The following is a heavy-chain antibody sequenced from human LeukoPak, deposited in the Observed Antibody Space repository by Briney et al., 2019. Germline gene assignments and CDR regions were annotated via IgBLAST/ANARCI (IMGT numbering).Heavy chain of an antibody. CDR3: AHMAPYYYYGMDV. D-gene: IGHD5-24*01. CDR1: GYTFTSCY. CDR2: INPSGGST. V-gene: IGHV1-46*03. J-gene: IGHJ6*02. Sequence: ASVKVSCKASGYTFTSCYMHWVRQAPGQGLEWMGIINPSGGSTSYAQKFQGRVTMTRDTSTSTVYMELSSLRSEDTAVYYCAHMAPYYYYGMDVWGQGTTVTVSS.